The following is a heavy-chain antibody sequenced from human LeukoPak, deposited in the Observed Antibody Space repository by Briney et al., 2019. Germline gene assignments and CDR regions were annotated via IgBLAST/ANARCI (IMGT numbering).Heavy chain of an antibody. CDR1: GFTLTDQY. CDR3: ARDGGEHGNSAFDV. J-gene: IGHJ3*01. D-gene: IGHD3-16*01. V-gene: IGHV3-72*01. CDR2: SRNKANSYST. Sequence: GGSLRLSCAASGFTLTDQYMDWVRQAPGKGLEWIGRSRNKANSYSTEYAASVKDRFVISRDASGNLMYLQMYSLKIDDTAVYFCARDGGEHGNSAFDVWGLGTEVTVSS.